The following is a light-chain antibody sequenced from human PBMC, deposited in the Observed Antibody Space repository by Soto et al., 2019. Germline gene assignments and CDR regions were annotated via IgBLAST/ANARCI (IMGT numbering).Light chain of an antibody. V-gene: IGLV4-69*01. CDR1: GGHSSYS. Sequence: QPVLTQSPSASATLGASVKLTCTLSGGHSSYSIAWHQQQPEKGPRYLMKLNNDGSHSKGDGIPARFSGSSSGAERYPTISCLQSEDECDYYCQTLGTGLYVFGTGTKPT. CDR2: LNNDGSH. CDR3: QTLGTGLYV. J-gene: IGLJ1*01.